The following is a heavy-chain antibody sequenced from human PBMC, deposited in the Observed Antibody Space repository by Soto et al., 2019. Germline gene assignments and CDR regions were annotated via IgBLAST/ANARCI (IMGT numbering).Heavy chain of an antibody. CDR1: GFTFSSYA. D-gene: IGHD3-3*01. CDR3: AKDPTIFGVVINHFDY. Sequence: GGSLRLSCAASGFTFSSYAMSLVRQAPGKGLEWVSAISGSGGSTYYADSVKGRFTISRDNSKNTLYLQMNSLRAEDTAVYYCAKDPTIFGVVINHFDYWGQGTLVTVSS. CDR2: ISGSGGST. V-gene: IGHV3-23*01. J-gene: IGHJ4*02.